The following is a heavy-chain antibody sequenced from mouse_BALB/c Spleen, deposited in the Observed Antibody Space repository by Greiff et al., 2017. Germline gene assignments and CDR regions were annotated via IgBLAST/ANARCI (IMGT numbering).Heavy chain of an antibody. J-gene: IGHJ3*01. CDR3: NAYDYPFAY. CDR2: IDPENGDT. V-gene: IGHV14-4*02. D-gene: IGHD2-4*01. Sequence: VQLKESGAELVRSGASVKLSCTASGFNIKDYYMHWVKQRPEQGLEWIGWIDPENGDTEYAPKFQGKATMTADTSSNTAYLQLSSLTSEDTAVYYCNAYDYPFAYWGQGTLVTVSA. CDR1: GFNIKDYY.